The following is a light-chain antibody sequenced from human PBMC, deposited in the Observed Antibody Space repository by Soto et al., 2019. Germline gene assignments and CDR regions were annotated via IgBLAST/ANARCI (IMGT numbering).Light chain of an antibody. V-gene: IGKV3-20*01. Sequence: EIVLTQSPATLSLSPGGRATLSCRASQSVSSYLAWYQQKPGQAPRLLIYGASSRATGIPDRFSGSGSGTDFTLTISRLEPEDFAVYYCQQYGSSPPLTFGQGTRLEIK. J-gene: IGKJ5*01. CDR3: QQYGSSPPLT. CDR1: QSVSSY. CDR2: GAS.